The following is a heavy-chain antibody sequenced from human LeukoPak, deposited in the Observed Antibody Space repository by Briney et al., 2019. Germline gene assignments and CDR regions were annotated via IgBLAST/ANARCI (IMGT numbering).Heavy chain of an antibody. CDR1: GYSFTSYW. D-gene: IGHD5-18*01. J-gene: IGHJ5*02. Sequence: NPRESLKISCKGSGYSFTSYWIGWVRQMPGKGLEWMGIIYPGDSDTRYSPSFQGQVTISADKSISTAYLQWSSLKASDTAMYYCARHTHTAMVMEENWFDPWGQGTLVTVSS. V-gene: IGHV5-51*01. CDR3: ARHTHTAMVMEENWFDP. CDR2: IYPGDSDT.